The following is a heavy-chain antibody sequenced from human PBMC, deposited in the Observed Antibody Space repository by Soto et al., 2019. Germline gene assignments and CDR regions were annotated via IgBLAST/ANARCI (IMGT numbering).Heavy chain of an antibody. CDR3: ARRRGDETYDVWSGYYDYGMDV. CDR2: IYPGDSDT. J-gene: IGHJ6*02. V-gene: IGHV5-51*01. Sequence: LGESLKISCKGSGYSFTSYWIGWVRQMPGKGLEWMGIIYPGDSDTRYSPSFQGQVTISADKSISTAYLQWSSLKASDTAMYYCARRRGDETYDVWSGYYDYGMDVWGQGTTVTVSS. D-gene: IGHD3-3*01. CDR1: GYSFTSYW.